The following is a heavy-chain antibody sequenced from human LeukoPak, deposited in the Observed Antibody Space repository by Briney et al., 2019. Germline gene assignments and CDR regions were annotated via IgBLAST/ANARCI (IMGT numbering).Heavy chain of an antibody. CDR1: GGSISSSSYY. J-gene: IGHJ4*02. D-gene: IGHD4-11*01. CDR3: ARDLEGLPSTREIDY. V-gene: IGHV4-39*07. Sequence: SETLSLTCTVSGGSISSSSYYWGWIPQPPGKGLEWIGSIYYSGSTYYNPSLKSRVTISVDTSKNQFSLKLSSVTAADTAVYYCARDLEGLPSTREIDYWGQGTLVTVSS. CDR2: IYYSGST.